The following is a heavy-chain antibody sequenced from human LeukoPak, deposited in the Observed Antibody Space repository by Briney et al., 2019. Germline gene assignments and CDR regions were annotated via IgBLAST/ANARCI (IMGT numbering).Heavy chain of an antibody. D-gene: IGHD3-16*01. V-gene: IGHV4-39*07. CDR3: ARAEDYDYVWGSPNFDY. J-gene: IGHJ4*02. Sequence: SETLSLTCTVSGGSISSSSYYWGWIRQPPGKGLEWIGSIYYSGSTYYNPSLKSRVTISVDTSKNQFSLKLSSVTAADTAVYYCARAEDYDYVWGSPNFDYWGQGTLVTVSS. CDR1: GGSISSSSYY. CDR2: IYYSGST.